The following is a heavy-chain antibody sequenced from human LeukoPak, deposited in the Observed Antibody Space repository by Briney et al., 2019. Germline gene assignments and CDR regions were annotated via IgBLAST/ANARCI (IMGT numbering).Heavy chain of an antibody. CDR3: ARQPDE. CDR1: GFTFSNYW. Sequence: GGSLRLSCAASGFTFSNYWMHWVRQAPGKGLVWVSHINSDGSRTNYAASVKGRFTISRDNAKNTLYLQMNSLRAEDTAVDYCARQPDEWGQRTLVTVSS. J-gene: IGHJ4*02. V-gene: IGHV3-74*01. D-gene: IGHD1-14*01. CDR2: INSDGSRT.